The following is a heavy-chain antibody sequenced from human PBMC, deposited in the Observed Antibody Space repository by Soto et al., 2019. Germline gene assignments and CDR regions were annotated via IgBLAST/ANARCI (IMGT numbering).Heavy chain of an antibody. CDR1: GYTFIDYY. D-gene: IGHD3-9*01. CDR3: ARPPGYISDWYYFDL. Sequence: ASVQVSCKASGYTFIDYYMHWVRQAPGQGFEWMGRISPRSGGTNYAQKIQGRVTMTWDTSLNTAYMELSSLISEDTAVYYCARPPGYISDWYYFDLWGQGTLVTVSS. CDR2: ISPRSGGT. J-gene: IGHJ4*02. V-gene: IGHV1-2*02.